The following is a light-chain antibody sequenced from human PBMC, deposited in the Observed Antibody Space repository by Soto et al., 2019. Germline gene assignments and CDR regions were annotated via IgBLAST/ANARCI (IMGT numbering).Light chain of an antibody. CDR1: QSVDSY. CDR3: QNRGDGPLT. V-gene: IGKV3-11*01. J-gene: IGKJ4*01. CDR2: DAS. Sequence: EIVLTQSPATLSLSPGERATLSCRASQSVDSYLAWYQQKPGQAPRLLIYDASNRATGIPARFSGSGSGTDLALTISSLEPEDFAVYYCQNRGDGPLTFGGGTNVEIK.